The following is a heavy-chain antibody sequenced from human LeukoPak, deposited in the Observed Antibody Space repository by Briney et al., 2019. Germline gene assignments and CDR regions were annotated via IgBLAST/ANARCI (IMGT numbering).Heavy chain of an antibody. CDR1: GFTFDDYA. V-gene: IGHV3-43D*03. J-gene: IGHJ4*02. Sequence: GGSLRLSCAASGFTFDDYAMHWVRQAPGKGLEWVSLISWDGGSTYYADSVKGRFTISRDNSKNSLYLQMNSLRTEDTALYYCAKDISRLGGATGWYFDYWGQGTLVTVSS. CDR3: AKDISRLGGATGWYFDY. CDR2: ISWDGGST. D-gene: IGHD1-26*01.